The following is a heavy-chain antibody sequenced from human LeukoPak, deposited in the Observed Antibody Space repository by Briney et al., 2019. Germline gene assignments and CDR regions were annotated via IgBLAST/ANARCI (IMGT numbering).Heavy chain of an antibody. D-gene: IGHD3-9*01. CDR2: INPNSGGT. CDR3: AHNQRYFGGWYFDL. Sequence: VASVKVSCKASGYTFTGYYMHWVRQAPGQGLEWMGWINPNSGGTNYAQKFQGRVTMTRDTSISTAYMELSRLRSDDTAVYYCAHNQRYFGGWYFDLWGRGTLVTVSS. V-gene: IGHV1-2*02. CDR1: GYTFTGYY. J-gene: IGHJ2*01.